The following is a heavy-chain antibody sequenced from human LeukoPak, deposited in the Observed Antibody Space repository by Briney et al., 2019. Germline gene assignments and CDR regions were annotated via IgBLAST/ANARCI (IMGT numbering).Heavy chain of an antibody. CDR2: ISAYNGNT. CDR3: ARLPPCSSTSCPNNWFDP. CDR1: GYTFTSYG. Sequence: VASVKVSCKASGYTFTSYGISWVRQAPGQGLEWMGWISAYNGNTNYAQKLQGRVTMTTDTSTSTAYMEPRSLRSDDTAVYYCARLPPCSSTSCPNNWFDPWGQGTLVTVSS. D-gene: IGHD2-2*01. J-gene: IGHJ5*02. V-gene: IGHV1-18*01.